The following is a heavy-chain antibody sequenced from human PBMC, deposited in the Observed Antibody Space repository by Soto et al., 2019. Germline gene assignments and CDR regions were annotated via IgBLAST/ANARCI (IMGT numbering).Heavy chain of an antibody. Sequence: EVQLVESGGGLVQPGGSLRLSCAASGFTFSSYWMSWVRQAPGKGLEWGANIKQDGSEKYYVDSVKGRFTISRDNAKNSLYLQMNSLRAEDTAVYYCATYSSSLDSSSWYLYYWGQGTLVTVSS. CDR3: ATYSSSLDSSSWYLYY. D-gene: IGHD6-13*01. V-gene: IGHV3-7*01. CDR2: IKQDGSEK. J-gene: IGHJ4*02. CDR1: GFTFSSYW.